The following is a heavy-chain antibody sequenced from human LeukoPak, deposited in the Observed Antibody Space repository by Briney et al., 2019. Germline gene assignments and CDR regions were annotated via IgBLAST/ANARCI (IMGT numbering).Heavy chain of an antibody. CDR2: IYYSGST. V-gene: IGHV4-61*01. CDR3: AREAAAMGHFDY. J-gene: IGHJ4*02. D-gene: IGHD5-18*01. Sequence: SETLSLTCTVSGGSVSSGSYYWSWIRQPPGKGLEWIGYIYYSGSTNYNPSLKSRVTISVDTSKNQFSLKLSSVTAADTAVYYCAREAAAMGHFDYWGQGTLVTVTS. CDR1: GGSVSSGSYY.